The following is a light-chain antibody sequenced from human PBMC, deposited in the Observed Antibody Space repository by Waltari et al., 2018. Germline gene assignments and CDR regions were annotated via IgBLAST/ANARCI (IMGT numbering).Light chain of an antibody. CDR3: HQIASLPRT. J-gene: IGKJ1*01. CDR1: QSIGSR. Sequence: EIVLTQSPDFQSVTPEEKVTITCRASQSIGSRLHWYQQKPNQSPKLLIKYASQSISGVPSRVSGSGSGTDFTLTINSLEAEDAAVYYCHQIASLPRTFGPGTKVEIK. V-gene: IGKV6D-21*02. CDR2: YAS.